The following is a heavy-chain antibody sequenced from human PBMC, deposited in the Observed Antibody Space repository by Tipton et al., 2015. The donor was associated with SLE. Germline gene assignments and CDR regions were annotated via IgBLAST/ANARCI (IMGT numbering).Heavy chain of an antibody. CDR1: GFTFSSYS. D-gene: IGHD3-22*01. V-gene: IGHV3-21*01. J-gene: IGHJ4*02. Sequence: SLRLSCAASGFTFSSYSMNWVRQAPGKGLEWVSSISSSSSYIYYADSVKGRFTISRDNAKNSLYLQMNSLRAEDTAVYYCASGNYDSSGYGPDYWGQGTLVTVSS. CDR2: ISSSSSYI. CDR3: ASGNYDSSGYGPDY.